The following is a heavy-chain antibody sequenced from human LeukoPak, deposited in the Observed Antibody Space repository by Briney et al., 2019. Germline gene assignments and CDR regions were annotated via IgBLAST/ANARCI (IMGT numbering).Heavy chain of an antibody. Sequence: GRSLRPSCAASGFTFSSFAMTWVRQAPGKGLEWVSSIIGTGDGTFYADSVKGRFTISRDNSKNTLFLQMNSLRAEDTAVYYCAKGKAYNNLDWFDPWGQGTLVTVSS. J-gene: IGHJ5*02. CDR1: GFTFSSFA. CDR3: AKGKAYNNLDWFDP. V-gene: IGHV3-23*01. D-gene: IGHD4-11*01. CDR2: IIGTGDGT.